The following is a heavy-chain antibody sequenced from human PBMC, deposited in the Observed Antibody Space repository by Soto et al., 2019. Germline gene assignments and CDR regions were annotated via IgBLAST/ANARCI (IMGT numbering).Heavy chain of an antibody. CDR2: IYYSGST. D-gene: IGHD3-22*01. J-gene: IGHJ5*02. Sequence: QAQLQESGPGLVKPSQTLSLTCTVSGGSISSGGYYWSWIRQHPGKGLEWIGYIYYSGSTYNNPSLMIRVTISIDTSNNQFSLKLSSVTAADTAVYYCARVNYDSRGNWFDPWGQGTLVSVSS. V-gene: IGHV4-31*03. CDR3: ARVNYDSRGNWFDP. CDR1: GGSISSGGYY.